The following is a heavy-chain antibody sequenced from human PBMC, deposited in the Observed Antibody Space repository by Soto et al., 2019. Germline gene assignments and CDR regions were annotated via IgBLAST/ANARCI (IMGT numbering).Heavy chain of an antibody. CDR2: INHSGST. Sequence: SETLSLTCAVYGGSFSGYYWSWIRQPPGKGLEWIGEINHSGSTNYNPSLKSRVTISVDTSKDQFSLKLSSVTAADTAVYYCARGRITMVRGVIIRRAYYFDYWGQGTLVTCAS. CDR3: ARGRITMVRGVIIRRAYYFDY. J-gene: IGHJ4*02. CDR1: GGSFSGYY. V-gene: IGHV4-34*01. D-gene: IGHD3-10*01.